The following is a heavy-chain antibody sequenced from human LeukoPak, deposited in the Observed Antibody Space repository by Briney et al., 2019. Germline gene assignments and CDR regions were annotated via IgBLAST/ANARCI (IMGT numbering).Heavy chain of an antibody. J-gene: IGHJ4*02. CDR2: INSDGSST. D-gene: IGHD2-2*02. Sequence: GGSLRLSCAASGFTFSSYWMHWVRQAPGKGLVWVSRINSDGSSTSYADSVKGRFTISRDNAKDTLYLQMNSLRAEDTAVYYCALPYCSSTSCYKPYFDYWGQGTLVTVSS. CDR1: GFTFSSYW. CDR3: ALPYCSSTSCYKPYFDY. V-gene: IGHV3-74*01.